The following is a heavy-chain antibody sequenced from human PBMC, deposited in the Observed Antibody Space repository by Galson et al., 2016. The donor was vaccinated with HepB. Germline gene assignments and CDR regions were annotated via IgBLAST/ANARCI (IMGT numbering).Heavy chain of an antibody. CDR1: GFTFSSYA. CDR2: IRGNNGRE. CDR3: AKDLRVRYSSDWYGGFDS. V-gene: IGHV3-23*01. D-gene: IGHD6-19*01. J-gene: IGHJ4*02. Sequence: SLRLSCAASGFTFSSYAMTWVRQAPGKGLEWVSLIRGNNGREYYADSVRGRFTIPRDTSKNTLYLQMNSLRVEDTAIYYCAKDLRVRYSSDWYGGFDSWGQGTLVSVSS.